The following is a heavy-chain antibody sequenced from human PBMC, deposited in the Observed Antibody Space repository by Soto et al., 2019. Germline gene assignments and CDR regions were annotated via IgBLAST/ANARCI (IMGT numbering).Heavy chain of an antibody. CDR2: IIPIFGTA. D-gene: IGHD3-10*02. CDR1: GGTFSSYA. CDR3: ERRATMFRDAFDI. Sequence: VQLVQSGAEVKKPGPSVKFSCKASGGTFSSYAISWVRQAPGQGLEWMGGIIPIFGTANYAQKFQGRVTIAAATSMSTAYMELSSLRSEDTAVYYFERRATMFRDAFDIWGQGTMVTVSS. J-gene: IGHJ3*02. V-gene: IGHV1-69*06.